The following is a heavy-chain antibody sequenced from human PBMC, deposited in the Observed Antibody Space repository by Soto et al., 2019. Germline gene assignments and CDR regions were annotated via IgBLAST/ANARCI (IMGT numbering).Heavy chain of an antibody. CDR1: GGTFSSYA. J-gene: IGHJ4*02. CDR3: AGGDYDSSGYSTRIDY. D-gene: IGHD3-22*01. Sequence: QVQLVQSGAEVKKPGSSVKVSCKASGGTFSSYAISWVRQAPGQGLEWMGGIIPIFGTANYAQKFQGRVTMTADESAITAYMELRSLRSEDTAVYYCAGGDYDSSGYSTRIDYWGQGTLVTVSS. CDR2: IIPIFGTA. V-gene: IGHV1-69*12.